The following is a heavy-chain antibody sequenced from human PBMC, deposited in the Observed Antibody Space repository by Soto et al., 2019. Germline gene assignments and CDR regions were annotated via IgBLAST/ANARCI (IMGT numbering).Heavy chain of an antibody. CDR3: ARQREFTTDQYYFDY. J-gene: IGHJ4*02. CDR2: IYPGDSDT. V-gene: IGHV5-51*01. D-gene: IGHD3-10*01. Sequence: GESLKISCKGSGYSFTSYWIGWVRQMPGKGLEWMGIIYPGDSDTRYSPSFQGQVTISADKSISTAYLQWSSLKASDTAMYYCARQREFTTDQYYFDYWGQGTLVTVSS. CDR1: GYSFTSYW.